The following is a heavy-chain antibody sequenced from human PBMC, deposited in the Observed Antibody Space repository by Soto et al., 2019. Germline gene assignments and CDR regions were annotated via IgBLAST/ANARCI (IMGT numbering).Heavy chain of an antibody. Sequence: RGSLRLSCAASGFTFISYRMHWGLQAPGKGLEWVAVIWYDGSNKYYADSVKGRFTISRDNSKNTLYLQMNSLRAEDTAVYYCARDGVYDGWSGWIYYYYMYVWGKGTTVT. CDR1: GFTFISYR. V-gene: IGHV3-33*01. CDR2: IWYDGSNK. D-gene: IGHD3-3*01. J-gene: IGHJ6*03. CDR3: ARDGVYDGWSGWIYYYYMYV.